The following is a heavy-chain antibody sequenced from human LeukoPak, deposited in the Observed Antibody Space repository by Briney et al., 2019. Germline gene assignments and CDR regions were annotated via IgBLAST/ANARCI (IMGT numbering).Heavy chain of an antibody. CDR1: GGSFSGYY. CDR3: ARRLIGGYRYFDY. D-gene: IGHD5-12*01. CDR2: INHSGST. Sequence: SETLSLTCAVYGGSFSGYYWSWIRQPPGKGLEWIGEINHSGSTNYNPSLKSRVTISVDTSKNQFSLKLSSVTAADTAVYYCARRLIGGYRYFDYWGQGTLVTVSS. J-gene: IGHJ4*02. V-gene: IGHV4-34*01.